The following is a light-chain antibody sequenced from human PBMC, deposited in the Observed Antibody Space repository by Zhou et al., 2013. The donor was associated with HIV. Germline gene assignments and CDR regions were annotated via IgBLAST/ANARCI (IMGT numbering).Light chain of an antibody. CDR1: QAISFW. V-gene: IGKV1-5*03. Sequence: DIQMTQSPSTLSASVRDRVTITCRASQAISFWLAWYQQKPGKAPNLLIYKTSSLESGVPSRFSGSGSGTDFTLTISSLQSEDFAVYYCQQYNNWPSITFGQGTRLEI. CDR2: KTS. CDR3: QQYNNWPSIT. J-gene: IGKJ5*01.